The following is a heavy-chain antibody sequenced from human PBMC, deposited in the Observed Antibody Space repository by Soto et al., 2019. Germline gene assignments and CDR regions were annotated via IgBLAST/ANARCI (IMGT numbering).Heavy chain of an antibody. D-gene: IGHD1-20*01. V-gene: IGHV4-34*01. CDR1: GGSISRGGYY. Sequence: SETLSLTCTVSGGSISRGGYYWSWIRQPPGKGLEWIGEINHSGSTNYNPSLKSRVTISVDTSKNQFSLKLSSVTAADTAVYYCARVDRSHYNNFDYWGQGTLVTVSS. J-gene: IGHJ4*02. CDR3: ARVDRSHYNNFDY. CDR2: INHSGST.